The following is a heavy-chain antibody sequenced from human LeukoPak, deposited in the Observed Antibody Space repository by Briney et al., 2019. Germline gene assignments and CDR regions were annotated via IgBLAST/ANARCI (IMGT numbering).Heavy chain of an antibody. J-gene: IGHJ3*02. CDR1: GGSIGSSSYY. D-gene: IGHD1-26*01. CDR3: ARLGSSDAFDI. CDR2: FYYSGNT. V-gene: IGHV4-39*01. Sequence: SETLSLTCTVSGGSIGSSSYYWGWIRQPPGKGLEWIGSFYYSGNTYYNPSVKSRVTISVDTSKNQFSLKLSSVTAADTAVYYCARLGSSDAFDIWGQGTMVTVSS.